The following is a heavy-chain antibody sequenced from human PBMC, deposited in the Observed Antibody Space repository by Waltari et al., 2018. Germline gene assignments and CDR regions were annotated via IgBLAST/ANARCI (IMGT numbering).Heavy chain of an antibody. Sequence: QVQLQESGPGLVKPSETLSLTCPVSGGSISRYYWSWIRQPPGTGLEWIGYIYYSGSTNYNPSLKSRVTISVDTSKNQFSLKLSSVTAADTAVYYCASGVYYDILTGYYGDAFDIWGQGTMVTVSS. J-gene: IGHJ3*02. D-gene: IGHD3-9*01. CDR1: GGSISRYY. V-gene: IGHV4-59*01. CDR3: ASGVYYDILTGYYGDAFDI. CDR2: IYYSGST.